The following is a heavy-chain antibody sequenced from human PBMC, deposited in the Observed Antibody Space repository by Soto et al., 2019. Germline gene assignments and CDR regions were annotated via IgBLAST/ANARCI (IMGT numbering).Heavy chain of an antibody. D-gene: IGHD3-22*01. Sequence: NPSETLSLTCAVYGGSFSGYYWSWIRQPPGKGLEWIGEINHSGSTNYNPSLKSRVTISVDTSKNQFSLKLSSVTAADTAVYYCARGGGTYFYDSSGYYYYYYGMDVWGQGTTVTVSS. J-gene: IGHJ6*02. CDR3: ARGGGTYFYDSSGYYYYYYGMDV. CDR1: GGSFSGYY. V-gene: IGHV4-34*01. CDR2: INHSGST.